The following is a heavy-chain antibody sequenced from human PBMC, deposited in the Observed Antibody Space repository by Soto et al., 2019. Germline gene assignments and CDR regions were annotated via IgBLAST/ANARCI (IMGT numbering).Heavy chain of an antibody. Sequence: QVQLQESGPGLVKPSGTLTLTCAVSGGSISSSNWWSWVRQPPGKGLEWIGEIYHSGSTNYNPSRNKRVSISADNAKNQCSLKLSSVTAADTAVYYCARGPVAAAGNHYWRQGTLVTVPS. D-gene: IGHD6-13*01. CDR1: GGSISSSNW. J-gene: IGHJ4*02. V-gene: IGHV4-4*02. CDR2: IYHSGST. CDR3: ARGPVAAAGNHY.